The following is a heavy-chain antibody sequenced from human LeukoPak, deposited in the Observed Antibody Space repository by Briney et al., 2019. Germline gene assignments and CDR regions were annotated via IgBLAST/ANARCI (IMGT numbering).Heavy chain of an antibody. CDR2: IYYSGST. V-gene: IGHV4-59*11. Sequence: SETLSLTCTVSGGSISSHYWSWIRQPPGKGLEWIGYIYYSGSTNYNPSLKSRVTISVDTSKNQFSLKLSSVTAADTVVYYCARDVVVAARPQGYYYYYYMDVWGKGTTVTVSS. CDR3: ARDVVVAARPQGYYYYYYMDV. D-gene: IGHD2-15*01. CDR1: GGSISSHY. J-gene: IGHJ6*03.